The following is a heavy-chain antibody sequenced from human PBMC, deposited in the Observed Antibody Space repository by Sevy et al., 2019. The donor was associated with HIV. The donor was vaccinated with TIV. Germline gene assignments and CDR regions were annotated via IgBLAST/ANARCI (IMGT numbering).Heavy chain of an antibody. V-gene: IGHV3-23*01. J-gene: IGHJ4*02. CDR3: AKDDSSSSLYGGDYFDY. CDR1: GFTFSNYA. Sequence: GGSLRLSCAASGFTFSNYAMSWVRQAPGKGLEWVSAISGSGVSTHHADSVKGRFTISRDNSKNTLYLQMNSLRAEDTAVYYCAKDDSSSSLYGGDYFDYWGQGTLVTVSS. D-gene: IGHD6-13*01. CDR2: ISGSGVST.